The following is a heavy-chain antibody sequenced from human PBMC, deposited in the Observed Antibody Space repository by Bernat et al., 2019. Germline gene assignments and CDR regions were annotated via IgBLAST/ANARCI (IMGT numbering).Heavy chain of an antibody. J-gene: IGHJ6*03. CDR3: ASVPTGAYYYYYYMDV. CDR2: IYYSGST. D-gene: IGHD2-8*02. CDR1: GGSISSGDYY. V-gene: IGHV4-30-4*01. Sequence: QVQLQESGPGLVKPSQTLSLTCTVSGGSISSGDYYWSWIRQPPGKGLEWIGYIYYSGSTYYNPSLKSRVTISVDTSKNQFSLKLSSVTAADTAVYYCASVPTGAYYYYYYMDVWGKGTTVTVSS.